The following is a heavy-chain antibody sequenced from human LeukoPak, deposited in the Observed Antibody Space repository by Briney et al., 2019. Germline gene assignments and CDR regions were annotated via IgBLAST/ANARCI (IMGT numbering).Heavy chain of an antibody. CDR3: AKEQWLGRTYYGMDV. J-gene: IGHJ6*02. V-gene: IGHV3-48*01. D-gene: IGHD6-19*01. CDR2: ISSSSSTI. CDR1: GFTFSSYS. Sequence: GGSLRLSCAASGFTFSSYSMNWVRQAPGKGLEWVSYISSSSSTIYYADSVKGRFTISRDNAKNSLYLQMNSLRAEDTAVYYCAKEQWLGRTYYGMDVWGQGTTVTVSS.